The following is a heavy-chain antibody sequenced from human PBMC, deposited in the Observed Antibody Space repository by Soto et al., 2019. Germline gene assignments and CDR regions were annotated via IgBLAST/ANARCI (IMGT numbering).Heavy chain of an antibody. CDR3: VRSRAAAGTQFDY. CDR1: GGSISSGGYY. J-gene: IGHJ4*02. V-gene: IGHV4-31*03. Sequence: TLSLTCTVSGGSISSGGYYWSWIRQHPGKGLEWIWYIYYSGSTYYNPSLKSRVTISVDTSKNQFSLKLSSVTAADTAVYYCVRSRAAAGTQFDYWGQGTLVTVSS. D-gene: IGHD6-13*01. CDR2: IYYSGST.